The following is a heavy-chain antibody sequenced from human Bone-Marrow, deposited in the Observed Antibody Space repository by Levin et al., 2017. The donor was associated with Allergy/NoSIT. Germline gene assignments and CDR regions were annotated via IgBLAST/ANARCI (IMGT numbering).Heavy chain of an antibody. V-gene: IGHV3-21*01. D-gene: IGHD5-12*01. Sequence: GGSLRLSCAASGFTFSIYSMNWVRQAPGKGLNWVSSITSSSSYINYADSVKGRFTITRDNAKNSLYLQMSSLIVEDTAVYYCARGLEYSGLPWGQGTLVTVSS. CDR3: ARGLEYSGLP. CDR1: GFTFSIYS. J-gene: IGHJ5*02. CDR2: ITSSSSYI.